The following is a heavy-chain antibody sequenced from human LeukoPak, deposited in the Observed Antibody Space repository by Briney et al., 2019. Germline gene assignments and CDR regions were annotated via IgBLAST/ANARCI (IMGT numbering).Heavy chain of an antibody. CDR1: GFTFSINA. D-gene: IGHD6-19*01. Sequence: GGSLRLSCVASGFTFSINAMIWVLQAPGKGLEWVSGISGSGDTSFYSDPMKGRFTISRDNSKNTLYLQMNSLRVEDSAVYYCAKKNGGGWPTIFFDYWGQGILVTVSS. CDR2: ISGSGDTS. V-gene: IGHV3-23*01. CDR3: AKKNGGGWPTIFFDY. J-gene: IGHJ4*02.